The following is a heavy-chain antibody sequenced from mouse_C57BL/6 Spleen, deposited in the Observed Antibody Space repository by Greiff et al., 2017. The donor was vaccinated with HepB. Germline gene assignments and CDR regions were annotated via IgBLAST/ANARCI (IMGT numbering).Heavy chain of an antibody. Sequence: QVQLQQPGAELVKPGASVKLSCKASGYTFTSYWMHWVKQRPGQGLEWIGMIHPNSGSTNYNEKFKSKATLTVDKSSSTAYMQLSSLTSEDSAVYYCARWGGGSWFAYWGQGTLVTVSA. CDR2: IHPNSGST. CDR3: ARWGGGSWFAY. CDR1: GYTFTSYW. J-gene: IGHJ3*01. V-gene: IGHV1-64*01.